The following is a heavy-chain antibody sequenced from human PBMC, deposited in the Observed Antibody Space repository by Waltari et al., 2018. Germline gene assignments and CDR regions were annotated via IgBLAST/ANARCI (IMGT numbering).Heavy chain of an antibody. J-gene: IGHJ3*02. Sequence: QLQLQESGPGLVKPSETLSLTCTVSGGSISSSSYYWGWIRQPPGQGLEWIGSIYYSVSTDYNPPLKVLDTIAVDTPNNQFSLKLSSVTAADTAVYYCARPIRERSYHPPPTNDAFDIWGQGTMVTVSS. CDR2: IYYSVST. CDR1: GGSISSSSYY. V-gene: IGHV4-39*01. CDR3: ARPIRERSYHPPPTNDAFDI. D-gene: IGHD3-10*01.